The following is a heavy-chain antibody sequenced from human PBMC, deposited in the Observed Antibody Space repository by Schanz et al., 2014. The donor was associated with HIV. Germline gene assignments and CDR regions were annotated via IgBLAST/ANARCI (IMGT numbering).Heavy chain of an antibody. CDR2: LSARGGDT. J-gene: IGHJ6*02. Sequence: VQLVESGGGVVQPGRSLRLSCAVSVSRFSFSDFAMSWVRQAPGKGLEWVSSLSARGGDTYYADSVKGRFTISRDNSKNTLYLQMNSLRTEDTAVYYCAKVARWDYYGMDVWGPGTSVTVS. CDR1: VSRFSFSDFA. V-gene: IGHV3-23*04. CDR3: AKVARWDYYGMDV.